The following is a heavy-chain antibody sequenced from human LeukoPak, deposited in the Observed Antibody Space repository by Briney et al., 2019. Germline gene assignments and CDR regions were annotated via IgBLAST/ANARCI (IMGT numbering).Heavy chain of an antibody. V-gene: IGHV4-59*12. J-gene: IGHJ5*02. CDR1: GASINSYY. Sequence: SGTLSLTCTVSGASINSYYWVWIRQPPGKGLEWIGYIYYSGGTNYNPSLKSRVTMSVDRSKNQFSLKLSSVTAADTAVYYCAREGVGAPQWFDPWGQGTLVTVSS. CDR3: AREGVGAPQWFDP. CDR2: IYYSGGT. D-gene: IGHD1-26*01.